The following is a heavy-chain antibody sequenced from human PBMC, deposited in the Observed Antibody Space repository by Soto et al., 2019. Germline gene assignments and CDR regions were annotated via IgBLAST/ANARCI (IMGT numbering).Heavy chain of an antibody. Sequence: QLQLQESGPGLVKPSETLSLTCTVSGDSISNSPYYWGWIRQPPGKGLEWLGSFHYDGSTYYNPSLKSRVTISVDTSQNQFSLKMKSVTAADTAVYYYARQTGGSWGQGTLVTVSS. V-gene: IGHV4-39*01. J-gene: IGHJ5*02. CDR3: ARQTGGS. D-gene: IGHD3-10*01. CDR1: GDSISNSPYY. CDR2: FHYDGST.